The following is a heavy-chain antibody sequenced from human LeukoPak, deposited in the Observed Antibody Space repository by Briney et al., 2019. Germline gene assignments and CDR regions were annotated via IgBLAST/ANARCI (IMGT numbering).Heavy chain of an antibody. CDR1: GYTFTGSY. V-gene: IGHV1-2*02. Sequence: ASVKVSCKASGYTFTGSYMHWVRQAPGQGLEWMGWINPHSGDTIYAQKFQGRVTMTRDTSISTAYMELSRLRSDDTAVFYCARVWLSPYFFDYWGQGTLVTVSS. D-gene: IGHD3-22*01. J-gene: IGHJ4*02. CDR3: ARVWLSPYFFDY. CDR2: INPHSGDT.